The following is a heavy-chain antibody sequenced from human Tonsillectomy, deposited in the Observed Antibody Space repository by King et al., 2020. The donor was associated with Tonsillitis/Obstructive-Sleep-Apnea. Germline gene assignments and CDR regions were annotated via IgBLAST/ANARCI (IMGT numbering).Heavy chain of an antibody. CDR3: ARGEPPLEGSGSTPPTNWFDP. CDR2: INPSGGAT. D-gene: IGHD3-22*01. J-gene: IGHJ5*02. V-gene: IGHV1-46*01. CDR1: GYTFTSYY. Sequence: VQLVESGAEVKKPGASVKVSCKASGYTFTSYYMHWVRQAPGQGLEWMGIINPSGGATSYAQMFQGRVTLTRDTSTNTVYMDLSSLRSEDTAVYYCARGEPPLEGSGSTPPTNWFDPWGQGTLVTVSS.